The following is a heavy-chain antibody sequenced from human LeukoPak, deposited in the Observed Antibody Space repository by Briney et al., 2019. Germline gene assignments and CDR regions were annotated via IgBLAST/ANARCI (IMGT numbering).Heavy chain of an antibody. J-gene: IGHJ4*02. D-gene: IGHD3-22*01. CDR2: INPNSGGT. V-gene: IGHV1-2*02. CDR1: GYTFTGYY. CDR3: ARTYYYDSSGPLNY. Sequence: ASVKVSCKASGYTFTGYYTHWVRQAPGQGLEWMGWINPNSGGTNYAQKFQGRVTMTRDTSISTAYMELSRLRSDDTAVYYCARTYYYDSSGPLNYWGQGTLVTVSS.